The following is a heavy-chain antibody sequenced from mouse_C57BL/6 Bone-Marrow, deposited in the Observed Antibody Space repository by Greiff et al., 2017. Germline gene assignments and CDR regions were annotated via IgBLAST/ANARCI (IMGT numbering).Heavy chain of an antibody. D-gene: IGHD1-1*01. Sequence: EVKLMESGGGLVQPGGSLSLSCAASGFTFTDYYMSWVRQPPGKALEWLGFIRNKANGYTTEYSASVKGRFTISRDNSQSILYLQMNALRAEDSATYYCARYYYGSSPYFDYWGQGTTLTVSS. CDR1: GFTFTDYY. V-gene: IGHV7-3*01. J-gene: IGHJ2*01. CDR2: IRNKANGYTT. CDR3: ARYYYGSSPYFDY.